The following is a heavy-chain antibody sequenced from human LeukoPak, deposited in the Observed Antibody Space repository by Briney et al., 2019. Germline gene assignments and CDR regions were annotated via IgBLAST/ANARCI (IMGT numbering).Heavy chain of an antibody. CDR1: KFTFSTYW. CDR2: INQVGSEQ. J-gene: IGHJ4*02. Sequence: GGSLRLSCTASKFTFSTYWMNWVRQAPGKGLEWVANINQVGSEQYSVDSVKGRFTISRDNAKNSLYLQMNSLRAEDTAVYYCASLQSDLPFDYWGQRTLVTVSA. D-gene: IGHD4-11*01. V-gene: IGHV3-7*01. CDR3: ASLQSDLPFDY.